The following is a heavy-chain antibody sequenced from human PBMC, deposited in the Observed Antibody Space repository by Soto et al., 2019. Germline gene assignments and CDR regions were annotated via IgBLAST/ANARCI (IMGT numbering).Heavy chain of an antibody. CDR3: ARHGRRDLKVFQH. V-gene: IGHV4-39*01. CDR2: IYYSGST. CDR1: GGSISSSSYY. Sequence: QLQLQESGPGLVKPSETLSLTCTVSGGSISSSSYYWGWIRQPPGKGLEWIGSIYYSGSTYYNPSLKSRVTISVDTSKNQFSLKLSSVTAADTAVYYCARHGRRDLKVFQHWGQGTLVTVSS. J-gene: IGHJ1*01.